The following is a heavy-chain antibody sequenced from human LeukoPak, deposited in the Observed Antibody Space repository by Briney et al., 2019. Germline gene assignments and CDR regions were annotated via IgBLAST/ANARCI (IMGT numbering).Heavy chain of an antibody. CDR1: GGSISSGGYY. D-gene: IGHD2-21*02. CDR2: INHSGST. Sequence: SETLSLTCTVSGGSISSGGYYWSWIRQPPGKGLEWIGEINHSGSTNYNPSLKSRVTISVDTSKNQFSLKLSSVTAADTAVYYCASRGAVTPIRYYFDYWGQGTLVTVSS. CDR3: ASRGAVTPIRYYFDY. V-gene: IGHV4-39*07. J-gene: IGHJ4*02.